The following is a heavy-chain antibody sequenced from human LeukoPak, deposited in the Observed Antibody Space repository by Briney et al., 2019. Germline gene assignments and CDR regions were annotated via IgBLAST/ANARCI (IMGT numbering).Heavy chain of an antibody. CDR1: GFTFSSYA. J-gene: IGHJ4*02. CDR2: ISYDGSNK. Sequence: PGGSLRLSCAASGFTFSSYAMHWVRQAPGKGLEWVAVISYDGSNKYYADSVKGRLTISRDNSKNTLYLQMNSLRAEDTAVCYCARDLTWSEWELLPPSYLPTATPDYWDQGTLVTVSS. D-gene: IGHD1-26*01. CDR3: ARDLTWSEWELLPPSYLPTATPDY. V-gene: IGHV3-30*04.